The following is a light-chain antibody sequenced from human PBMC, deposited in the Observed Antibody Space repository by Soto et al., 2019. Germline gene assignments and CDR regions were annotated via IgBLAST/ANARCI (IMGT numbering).Light chain of an antibody. V-gene: IGKV3-20*01. CDR2: SAS. CDR3: QQYGSPSVT. Sequence: EIVLTQSPGTLSLSPGERATLSCRASQSVSSSYLAWYQQKSGQAPRLLIYSASSRATGIPDRFSGSGSGTDFTLTISILEPEDFVVYYCQQYGSPSVTFGQGTKVEI. J-gene: IGKJ1*01. CDR1: QSVSSSY.